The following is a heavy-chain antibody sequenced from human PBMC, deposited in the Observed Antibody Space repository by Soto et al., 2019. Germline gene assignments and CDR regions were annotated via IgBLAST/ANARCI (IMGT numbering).Heavy chain of an antibody. CDR3: ARESGDWPLNWFDP. CDR2: ITSDGKSK. J-gene: IGHJ5*02. V-gene: IGHV3-74*01. Sequence: GSLRLSCAASSFNFSNHWMHWVRQRPAEGLVWVSRITSDGKSKAYAESVKGRFAISRDNAKNTLYLQMSGLTAEDTAVYYCARESGDWPLNWFDPWGQGTLVTVS. CDR1: SFNFSNHW. D-gene: IGHD2-21*02.